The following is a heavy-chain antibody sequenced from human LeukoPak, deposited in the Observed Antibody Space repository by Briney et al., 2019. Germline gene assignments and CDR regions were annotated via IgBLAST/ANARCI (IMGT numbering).Heavy chain of an antibody. CDR2: ISSDGNTE. D-gene: IGHD2-8*01. V-gene: IGHV3-48*03. Sequence: GGSLRLSCAASGFSLTTYPMNWIRQVPGKGLEWVSHISSDGNTEYYADSVRVRFTMTRDNAKNSLDLHMNSLRTEDTAVYYCARDIVNGPFVTSLESWGQGALVTVSS. CDR3: ARDIVNGPFVTSLES. J-gene: IGHJ4*02. CDR1: GFSLTTYP.